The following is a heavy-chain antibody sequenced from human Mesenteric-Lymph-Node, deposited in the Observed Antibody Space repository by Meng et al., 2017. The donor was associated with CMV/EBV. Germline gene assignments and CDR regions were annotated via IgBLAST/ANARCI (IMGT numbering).Heavy chain of an antibody. D-gene: IGHD4-11*01. J-gene: IGHJ5*02. CDR2: IYHSGTT. V-gene: IGHV4-4*02. Sequence: CAVSGDSFISSMWWSWVRQPPGKGLEWIGEIYHSGTTSYNPSLNSRITISIDKSKNQFSLKVNSVTAADTAVYYCAGGISYSWVSWGQGTLVTVSS. CDR1: GDSFISSMW. CDR3: AGGISYSWVS.